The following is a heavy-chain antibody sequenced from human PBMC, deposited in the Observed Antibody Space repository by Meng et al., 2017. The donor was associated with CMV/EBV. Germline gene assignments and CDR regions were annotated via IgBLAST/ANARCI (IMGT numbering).Heavy chain of an antibody. CDR2: IYSGGSST. CDR1: GFTFSSYA. V-gene: IGHV3-23*03. D-gene: IGHD3-3*01. CDR3: AKGGDFGVVIPIIGTFDY. J-gene: IGHJ4*02. Sequence: LSLTCAASGFTFSSYAISWVRQAPGKGLEWVSVIYSGGSSTYYADSVKGRFTISRDNSKNTLYLQMNSLRAEDTAVYYCAKGGDFGVVIPIIGTFDYWGQGTLVTVSS.